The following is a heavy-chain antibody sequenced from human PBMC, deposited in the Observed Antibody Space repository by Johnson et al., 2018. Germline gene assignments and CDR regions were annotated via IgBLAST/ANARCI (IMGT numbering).Heavy chain of an antibody. Sequence: QVQLVQSGGGVVQXGRSXRLXCAASGFTFSTYAMHWVRQAPGKGLEWVSVISYDESNKDYADSVKGRFTLSRDNSKNTLYLEMNSLGVEDTAVYYCAKDDRPTLRPAAYFQHWGQGTLVTVSS. V-gene: IGHV3-30*18. CDR1: GFTFSTYA. D-gene: IGHD2-15*01. CDR2: ISYDESNK. CDR3: AKDDRPTLRPAAYFQH. J-gene: IGHJ1*01.